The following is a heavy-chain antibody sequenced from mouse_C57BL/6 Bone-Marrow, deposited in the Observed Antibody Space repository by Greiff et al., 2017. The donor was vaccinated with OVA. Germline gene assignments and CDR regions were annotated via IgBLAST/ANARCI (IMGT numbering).Heavy chain of an antibody. CDR1: GYTFTSYG. CDR3: ARFYYYGSLAY. CDR2: IYPRSGNT. J-gene: IGHJ3*01. V-gene: IGHV1-81*01. D-gene: IGHD1-1*01. Sequence: VHLVESGAELARPGASVKLSCKASGYTFTSYGISWVKQRTGQGLEWIGEIYPRSGNTYYNEKFKGKATLTADKSSSTAYMELRSLTSEDSAVYFCARFYYYGSLAYWGQGTLVTVSA.